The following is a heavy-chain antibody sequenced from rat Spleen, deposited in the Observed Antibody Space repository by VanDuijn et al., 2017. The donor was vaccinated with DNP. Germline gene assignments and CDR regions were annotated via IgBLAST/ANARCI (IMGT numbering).Heavy chain of an antibody. Sequence: EVQLQESGPGLVKPSQSLSLTCSVTGYSITSNYWGWIRKFPGDKMEWMAYISYSGITGYNPSLKSRVSIARDTSKNQFFLQLNSVTAEDTATYYCARSVITMMVIIPFAYWGQGTLVTVSS. CDR1: GYSITSNY. CDR3: ARSVITMMVIIPFAY. J-gene: IGHJ3*01. D-gene: IGHD1-12*03. V-gene: IGHV3-1*01. CDR2: ISYSGIT.